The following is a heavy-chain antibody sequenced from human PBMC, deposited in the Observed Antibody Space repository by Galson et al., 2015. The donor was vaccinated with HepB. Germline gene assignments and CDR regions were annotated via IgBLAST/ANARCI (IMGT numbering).Heavy chain of an antibody. J-gene: IGHJ4*02. CDR3: ARGDRSWVTAGPYFFAY. D-gene: IGHD1-14*01. CDR2: IYSSGNT. CDR1: GDSINNYY. Sequence: ETLSLTCTVSGDSINNYYWTWIRQPPGKGLEWIGNIYSSGNTNYNPSLKSRVTISVDTSTKQFSLKLTSVTAADTAVYYCARGDRSWVTAGPYFFAYWGQGALVTVSP. V-gene: IGHV4-59*01.